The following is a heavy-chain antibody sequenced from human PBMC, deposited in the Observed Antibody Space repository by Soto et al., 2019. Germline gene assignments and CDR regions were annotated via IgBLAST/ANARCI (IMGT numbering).Heavy chain of an antibody. CDR3: ARDLAGGIRDY. D-gene: IGHD6-13*01. CDR1: GFTLSRYS. J-gene: IGHJ4*02. CDR2: ISRSSSTI. Sequence: EVQLVESGGGLVQPGGSLRLSCVASGFTLSRYSMNWVRQAPGKGLEWVSYISRSSSTIYYADSVKGRFTISRDNAENSLYLQMNSLRAEDTAVYYWARDLAGGIRDYCGQGTRVTVSS. V-gene: IGHV3-48*01.